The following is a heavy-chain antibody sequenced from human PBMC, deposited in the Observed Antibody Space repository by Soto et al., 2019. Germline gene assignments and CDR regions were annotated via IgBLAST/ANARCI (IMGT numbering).Heavy chain of an antibody. Sequence: QVQLVQSGAEVKKPGSSVKVSCKASGGTFSSYTISWVRQAPGQGLEWMGRIIPILGIANYAQKFQGRVTITGDKSTSTAYMELSSLRSEDTAVYYCAREHYYDSSGYPRGMDVWGQGTTVTVSS. J-gene: IGHJ6*02. CDR2: IIPILGIA. CDR1: GGTFSSYT. D-gene: IGHD3-22*01. CDR3: AREHYYDSSGYPRGMDV. V-gene: IGHV1-69*08.